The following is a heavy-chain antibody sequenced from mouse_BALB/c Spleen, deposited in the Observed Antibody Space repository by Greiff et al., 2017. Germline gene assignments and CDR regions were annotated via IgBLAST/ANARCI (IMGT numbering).Heavy chain of an antibody. V-gene: IGHV1-5*01. CDR2: IYPGNSDT. D-gene: IGHD2-3*01. CDR1: GYSFTSYW. J-gene: IGHJ3*01. Sequence: VQLKESGTVLARPGASVKMSCKASGYSFTSYWMHWVKQRPGQGLEWIGAIYPGNSDTSYNQKFKGKAKLTAVTSASTAYMELSSLTNEDSAVYYCTRRVYDGYAWFAYWGQGTLVTVSA. CDR3: TRRVYDGYAWFAY.